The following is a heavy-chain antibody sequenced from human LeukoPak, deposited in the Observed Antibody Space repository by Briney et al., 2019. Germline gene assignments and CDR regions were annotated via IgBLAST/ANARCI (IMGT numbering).Heavy chain of an antibody. V-gene: IGHV4-4*07. CDR1: GDAVYY. CDR3: ARDIGNHFGGLDHYYYDY. D-gene: IGHD2-15*01. J-gene: IGHJ4*02. CDR2: NEST. Sequence: SETLSLTCTVSGDAVYYWNWIRQPAGKGLEWIGRNESTWSNPSLKSRVSMSIDTSKNQFSLKLSSVTAADAAVYYCARDIGNHFGGLDHYYYDYWGPGTLVTVSS.